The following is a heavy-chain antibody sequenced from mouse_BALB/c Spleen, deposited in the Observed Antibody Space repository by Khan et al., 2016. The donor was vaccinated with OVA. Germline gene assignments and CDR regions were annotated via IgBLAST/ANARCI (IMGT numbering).Heavy chain of an antibody. CDR1: GYSFTGYF. D-gene: IGHD1-1*01. Sequence: EVQLQQSGPELVKPGASVKISCKASGYSFTGYFMNWVMQSHGKSLEWIGRINPHIGETFYNQKFKGKATLTVDESSSTAHMEIRSLASEASAAYYCARIYGSDFDYWGQGTPLTVSS. CDR3: ARIYGSDFDY. J-gene: IGHJ2*01. V-gene: IGHV1-20*02. CDR2: INPHIGET.